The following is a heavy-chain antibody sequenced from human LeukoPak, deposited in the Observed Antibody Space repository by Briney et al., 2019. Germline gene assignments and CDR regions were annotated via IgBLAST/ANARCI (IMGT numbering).Heavy chain of an antibody. CDR1: GFTFDDYT. D-gene: IGHD1-7*01. CDR3: AKDRSITGTTHAFDI. J-gene: IGHJ3*02. Sequence: PGGSLRLSCAASGFTFDDYTMHWVRQAPGKGLEWVSLISWDGGSTYYADSVKGRFTISRDNSKNSLYLQMNSLRTEDTALYYCAKDRSITGTTHAFDIWGQGTMVTVSS. V-gene: IGHV3-43*01. CDR2: ISWDGGST.